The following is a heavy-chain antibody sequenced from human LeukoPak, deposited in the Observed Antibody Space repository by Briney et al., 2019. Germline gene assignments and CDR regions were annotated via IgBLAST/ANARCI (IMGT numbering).Heavy chain of an antibody. CDR3: ARGATVTTLNDAFDI. Sequence: SVKVSCKASGGTFSSYAISWVRQAPGQGLEWMGGIIPIFGTANYAQKFQGRVTITTDESTSTAYMELSSLRSEDTVVYYCARGATVTTLNDAFDIWGQGTMVTVSS. CDR2: IIPIFGTA. CDR1: GGTFSSYA. J-gene: IGHJ3*02. D-gene: IGHD4-17*01. V-gene: IGHV1-69*05.